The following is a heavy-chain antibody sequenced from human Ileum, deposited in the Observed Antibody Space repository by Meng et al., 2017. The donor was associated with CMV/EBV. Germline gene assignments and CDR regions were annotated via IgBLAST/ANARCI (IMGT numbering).Heavy chain of an antibody. CDR2: INQNGST. V-gene: IGHV4-34*01. CDR3: ARGRRYLFY. D-gene: IGHD3-9*01. Sequence: QVQLHQWGAGLLKPSETLSLTCAVYGESFSGYYWDWIRQSPGKGLEWIGQINQNGSTNYNPSLKSRVTISVDTSKNQFSLKLSSVTAADAAKYYCARGRRYLFYWSQGTLVTVSS. CDR1: GESFSGYY. J-gene: IGHJ4*02.